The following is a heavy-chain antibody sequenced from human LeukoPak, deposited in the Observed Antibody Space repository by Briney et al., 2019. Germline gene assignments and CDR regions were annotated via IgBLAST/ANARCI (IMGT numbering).Heavy chain of an antibody. V-gene: IGHV4-59*01. CDR2: IYYSGST. Sequence: SETLSLTCTVSGGSISSYYWSWIRQPPGKGLEWIGYIYYSGSTNYNPSLKSRVTISVDTSKNQFSLKLSSVTAADTAVYYCARADYRNDAFDIWGQGTMVTVSS. CDR1: GGSISSYY. CDR3: ARADYRNDAFDI. D-gene: IGHD1-14*01. J-gene: IGHJ3*02.